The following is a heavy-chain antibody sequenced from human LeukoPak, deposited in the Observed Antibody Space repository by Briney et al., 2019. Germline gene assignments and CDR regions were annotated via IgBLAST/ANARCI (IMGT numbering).Heavy chain of an antibody. Sequence: PSETLSLTCTVSGVSISSYYWRWLRQPPGKGLEWIGDIYYSGSTNYNPSLKSRVTMSVDPPKNQFSLKLSSVTAADPAVYYCARVPPRGSGSYSTDYWGQGTLVTVSS. CDR3: ARVPPRGSGSYSTDY. V-gene: IGHV4-59*01. D-gene: IGHD3-10*01. CDR1: GVSISSYY. J-gene: IGHJ4*02. CDR2: IYYSGST.